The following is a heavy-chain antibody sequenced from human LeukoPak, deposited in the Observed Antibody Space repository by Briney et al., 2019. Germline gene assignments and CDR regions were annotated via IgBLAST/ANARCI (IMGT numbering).Heavy chain of an antibody. V-gene: IGHV3-48*02. CDR2: ISGSSSTI. CDR1: GFTFSSYS. Sequence: QSGGSLRLSCAASGFTFSSYSMTWVRQAPGKGLEWLSYISGSSSTIHYADSVKGRFTISRDNAKNSLYLQMNSLRDEDTAVYYCAGVQNLDGVTLYYFDYWGQGTLVTVSS. J-gene: IGHJ4*02. CDR3: AGVQNLDGVTLYYFDY.